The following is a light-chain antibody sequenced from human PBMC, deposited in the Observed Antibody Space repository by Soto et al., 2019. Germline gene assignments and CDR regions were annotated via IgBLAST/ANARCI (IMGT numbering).Light chain of an antibody. CDR3: GTWDNSLSLPYV. Sequence: QSVLTQPPSVFAAPGQKVTISCSGSSSNIGNNYVSWYQQLPGTAPKLLIFENNKRPSGIPDRFSASKSGTSATLAITGLQTGDAADYYCGTWDNSLSLPYVFGTGTKLTVL. CDR2: ENN. J-gene: IGLJ1*01. V-gene: IGLV1-51*02. CDR1: SSNIGNNY.